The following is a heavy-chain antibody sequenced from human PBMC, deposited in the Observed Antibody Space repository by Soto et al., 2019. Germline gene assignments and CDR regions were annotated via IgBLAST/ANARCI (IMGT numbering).Heavy chain of an antibody. V-gene: IGHV1-18*01. CDR1: GYTFTSYG. J-gene: IGHJ6*02. CDR2: INAGNGNT. CDR3: ARVGSSAGAYYYYGMDV. D-gene: IGHD6-6*01. Sequence: ASVKVSCKASGYTFTSYGISWVRQAPGQGLEWMGWINAGNGNTKYSQKFQGRVTMTRDTSASTAYMELSSLRSEDTAVYYCARVGSSAGAYYYYGMDVWGQGTTVTVSS.